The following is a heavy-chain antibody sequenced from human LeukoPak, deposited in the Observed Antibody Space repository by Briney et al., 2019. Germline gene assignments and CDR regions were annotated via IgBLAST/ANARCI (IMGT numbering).Heavy chain of an antibody. Sequence: ASVKVSCKASGYTFTSYYIQWVRQAPGQGLEWMGIINPSGGSTTYAQKFQGRVTMTRDTSTSTVYMELSSLRSEDTAVYYCARSSNWNRFDYWGLGTLVTVSS. CDR1: GYTFTSYY. CDR3: ARSSNWNRFDY. V-gene: IGHV1-46*01. J-gene: IGHJ4*02. D-gene: IGHD1-1*01. CDR2: INPSGGST.